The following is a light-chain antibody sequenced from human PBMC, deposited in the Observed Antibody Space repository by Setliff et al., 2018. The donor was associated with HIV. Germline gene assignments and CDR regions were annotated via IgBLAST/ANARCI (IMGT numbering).Light chain of an antibody. CDR1: SRDVGSYNL. CDR3: CSYTSSTPLYV. J-gene: IGLJ1*01. V-gene: IGLV2-14*02. Sequence: QSVLAQPAAASGSPGQSITISCTGSSRDVGSYNLVSWYQQHPGKAPKLMIYEVTERPSGDSNLFAGSKSATPAPLTISGLQAEDDADYYCCSYTSSTPLYVFATGTKVTVL. CDR2: EVT.